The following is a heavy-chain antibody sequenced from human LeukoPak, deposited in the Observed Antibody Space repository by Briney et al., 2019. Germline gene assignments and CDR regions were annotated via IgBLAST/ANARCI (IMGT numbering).Heavy chain of an antibody. CDR2: INGGNGDT. Sequence: GASVKVSCKGSGYTFSAYVLHWMRQAPGQSLEWMGWINGGNGDTRYSENFHGRVTITRDAPAKTSYMELSRLGLEDTAVYYCARGWWDLGEIPFWGQGTLVTVSS. J-gene: IGHJ4*02. V-gene: IGHV1-3*01. CDR3: ARGWWDLGEIPF. CDR1: GYTFSAYV. D-gene: IGHD1-26*01.